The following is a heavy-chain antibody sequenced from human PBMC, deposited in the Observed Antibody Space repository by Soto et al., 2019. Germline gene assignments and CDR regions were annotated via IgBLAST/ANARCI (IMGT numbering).Heavy chain of an antibody. Sequence: AETLALPCPICSDSSCSYSWSWGSHPPGKGLEWIGNIHYNGNTKYNPSLKSRVTMSVDTSKNQFSLRLISVTAADTAIYFCAREGNLGRWLQPLDFWGQGTLVTVS. J-gene: IGHJ4*02. CDR1: SDSSCSYS. CDR3: AREGNLGRWLQPLDF. CDR2: IHYNGNT. V-gene: IGHV4-59*01. D-gene: IGHD5-12*01.